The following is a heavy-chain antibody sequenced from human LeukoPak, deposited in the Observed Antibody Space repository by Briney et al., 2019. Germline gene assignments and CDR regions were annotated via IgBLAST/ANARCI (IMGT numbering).Heavy chain of an antibody. J-gene: IGHJ4*02. D-gene: IGHD6-13*01. CDR1: GYTFTSYG. V-gene: IGHV1-18*01. CDR3: ARDEVAAGTFFDY. Sequence: ASVKVSCKASGYTFTSYGISWVRQAPGQGLEWMGWISAYSGNTNYAQKFQGRVTMTTDTSTSTVYMELRSLTSDDTAVYYCARDEVAAGTFFDYWGQGTLVTVSS. CDR2: ISAYSGNT.